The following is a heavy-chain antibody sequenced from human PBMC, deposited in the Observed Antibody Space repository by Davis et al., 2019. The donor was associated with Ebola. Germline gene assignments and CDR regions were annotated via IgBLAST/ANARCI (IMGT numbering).Heavy chain of an antibody. Sequence: SVKVSCKASGGTFSSYAISWARQAPGQGLEWMGGIIPIFGTANYAQKFQGRVTITADESTSTAYMALSSLRSEDTAVYYCARDLGGIVVVPAAPQFDPWGQGTLVTVSS. CDR3: ARDLGGIVVVPAAPQFDP. J-gene: IGHJ5*02. D-gene: IGHD2-2*01. CDR1: GGTFSSYA. V-gene: IGHV1-69*13. CDR2: IIPIFGTA.